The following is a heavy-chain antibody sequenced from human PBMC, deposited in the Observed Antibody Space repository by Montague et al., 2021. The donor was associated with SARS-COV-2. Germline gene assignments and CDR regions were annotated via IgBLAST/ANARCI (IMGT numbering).Heavy chain of an antibody. D-gene: IGHD6-19*01. Sequence: TLSLTCTVSGGSISNGGYYCSWIRQHPGKGLEWIGYMYDSGSTYYNPSLTSRVTMSLDTSKNQFSLKLSSVTAADTAVYYCARDGSAVAGLPRSYGLDVWGQGTTVTVSS. J-gene: IGHJ6*02. CDR1: GGSISNGGYY. CDR2: MYDSGST. V-gene: IGHV4-31*03. CDR3: ARDGSAVAGLPRSYGLDV.